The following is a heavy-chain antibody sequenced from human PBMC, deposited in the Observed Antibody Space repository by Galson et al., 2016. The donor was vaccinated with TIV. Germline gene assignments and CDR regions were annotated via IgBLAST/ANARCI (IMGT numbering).Heavy chain of an antibody. CDR2: IIAIFGTT. CDR1: GGTFSSYA. CDR3: PRRTDYYGSGSFSY. V-gene: IGHV1-69*13. J-gene: IGHJ4*02. Sequence: SVKVSCKASGGTFSSYAISWVRQAPGQGLEWMGKIIAIFGTTNYAQKFQGRVTITADESTSTVYMELSSLRSEDTAVYYCPRRTDYYGSGSFSYWGQGTLVTVSS. D-gene: IGHD3-10*01.